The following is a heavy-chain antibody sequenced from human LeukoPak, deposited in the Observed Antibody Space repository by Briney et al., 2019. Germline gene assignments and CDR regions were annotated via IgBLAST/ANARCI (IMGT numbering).Heavy chain of an antibody. CDR1: GYTFTSYA. CDR2: INAGNGNT. V-gene: IGHV1-3*01. CDR3: ARGPYYHNWFDP. Sequence: GASVKVSCKASGYTFTSYAMHWVRQAPGQRLEWMGWINAGNGNTKYSQRFQGRVTITRDTSASTAYMELSSLRSEDTAVYYCARGPYYHNWFDPWGQGTLVTVSS. D-gene: IGHD3-10*01. J-gene: IGHJ5*02.